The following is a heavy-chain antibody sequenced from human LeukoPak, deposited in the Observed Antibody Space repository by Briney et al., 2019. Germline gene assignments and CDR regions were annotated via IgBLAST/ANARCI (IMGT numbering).Heavy chain of an antibody. D-gene: IGHD6-19*01. CDR2: IYPGGSDT. CDR1: GYSFTSYW. CDR3: ARQGVAVAGTWGGSFDY. Sequence: GESLKISCKGSGYSFTSYWIGWVRQMPGKGLEWMGIIYPGGSDTRYSPSFQGQVTISADKSISTAYLQWSSLKASDTAMYYCARQGVAVAGTWGGSFDYWGQGTLVTVSS. J-gene: IGHJ4*02. V-gene: IGHV5-51*01.